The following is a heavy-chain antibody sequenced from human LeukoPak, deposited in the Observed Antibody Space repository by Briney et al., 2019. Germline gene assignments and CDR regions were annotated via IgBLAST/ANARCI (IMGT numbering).Heavy chain of an antibody. J-gene: IGHJ5*02. CDR2: VYYSGST. Sequence: SETLSLTCTVSGGSISSYYWSWIRQPPGKGLEWIGYVYYSGSTNYNPSLKSRVTISVDTSKNQFSLKLSSVTAADTAVYYCARDQPWFDPWGQGTLVTVSS. CDR1: GGSISSYY. V-gene: IGHV4-59*01. CDR3: ARDQPWFDP.